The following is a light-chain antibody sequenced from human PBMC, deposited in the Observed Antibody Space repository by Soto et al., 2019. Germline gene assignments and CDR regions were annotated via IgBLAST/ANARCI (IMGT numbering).Light chain of an antibody. CDR1: SSDVGGYNY. V-gene: IGLV2-8*01. J-gene: IGLJ2*01. CDR3: SSFTSKSTLI. Sequence: QSVLTQPPSASGSPGQSVTISCTGTSSDVGGYNYVSWYQYHPGKAPKLMIYEVSKRPSGVPDRFSGSKSGNTASLTISGLQAEDEADYYCSSFTSKSTLIFGGGTKVTVL. CDR2: EVS.